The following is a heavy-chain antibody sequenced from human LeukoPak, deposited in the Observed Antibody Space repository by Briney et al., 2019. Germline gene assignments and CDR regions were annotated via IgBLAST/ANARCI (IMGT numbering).Heavy chain of an antibody. D-gene: IGHD3-22*01. J-gene: IGHJ6*03. CDR2: IKEDGSEK. CDR3: ARDTYDCSGYHFYYMDV. Sequence: PGGSLRLSCAVSGFTFNAYWMSWVRQAPGKGLVWVANIKEDGSEKHYGDSVRGRFTISRDNAKNSLYLRMNSLRAEDTALYFCARDTYDCSGYHFYYMDVWGKGTTVTVSS. CDR1: GFTFNAYW. V-gene: IGHV3-7*01.